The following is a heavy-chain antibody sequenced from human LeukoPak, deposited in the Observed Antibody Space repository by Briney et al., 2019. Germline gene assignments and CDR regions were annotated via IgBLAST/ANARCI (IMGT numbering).Heavy chain of an antibody. V-gene: IGHV4-38-2*02. Sequence: SETLSLTCTVSGYSIGSDYYWGWIRPPPGKGLEWIGSIYHSGSTYYNSSLKSRVTISVDMSKNQFSLKLNSVTAADTAVYYCARGTRGFYYDSSGYYPGYFDYWGQGTLVTVSS. CDR1: GYSIGSDYY. CDR3: ARGTRGFYYDSSGYYPGYFDY. CDR2: IYHSGST. D-gene: IGHD3-22*01. J-gene: IGHJ4*02.